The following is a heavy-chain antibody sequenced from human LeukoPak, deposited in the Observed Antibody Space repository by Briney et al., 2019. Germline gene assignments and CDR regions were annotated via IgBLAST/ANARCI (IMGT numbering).Heavy chain of an antibody. CDR1: GGSMSSYY. J-gene: IGHJ4*02. CDR2: IYYSGST. Sequence: SETLSLTCNVSGGSMSSYYWSWIRQPPGKGLEWIGYIYYSGSTNYNPSLKSRVTISVDTSKNQFSLKLSSVTAADTAVYYCARLIGDGSSWDHDYWGQGTLVTVSS. D-gene: IGHD6-13*01. V-gene: IGHV4-59*08. CDR3: ARLIGDGSSWDHDY.